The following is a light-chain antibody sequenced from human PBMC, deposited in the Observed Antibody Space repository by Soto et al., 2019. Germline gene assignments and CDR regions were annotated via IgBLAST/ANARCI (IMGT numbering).Light chain of an antibody. CDR3: TAWDDRLKTVV. J-gene: IGLJ2*01. CDR1: GSNIGSNA. Sequence: QSVLTQPPSASGTPGQRVTISCSASGSNIGSNAVNWYQQLPVKAPKLLIYSHSQRPSGVPDRFSGSKSGTSASLAISGLQSDDEADYYCTAWDDRLKTVVIGGGTKLTVL. CDR2: SHS. V-gene: IGLV1-44*01.